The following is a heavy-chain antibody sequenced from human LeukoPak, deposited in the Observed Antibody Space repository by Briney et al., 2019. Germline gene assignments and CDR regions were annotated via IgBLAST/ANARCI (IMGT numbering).Heavy chain of an antibody. CDR1: GGYISSYY. J-gene: IGHJ4*02. D-gene: IGHD4/OR15-4a*01. CDR2: MSHSGST. CDR3: ARGRTSFDY. Sequence: PSETLSLTCTVSGGYISSYYWSWIRQPPGKGLEWIGYMSHSGSTNYSPSLKSRVTISLDTSKNQFSLKLTSETAADTAVYYCARGRTSFDYWGQGTLVTVSS. V-gene: IGHV4-59*01.